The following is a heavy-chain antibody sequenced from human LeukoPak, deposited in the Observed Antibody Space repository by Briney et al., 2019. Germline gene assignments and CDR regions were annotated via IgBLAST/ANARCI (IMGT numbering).Heavy chain of an antibody. CDR3: ARNIKNRYCSSTSCSPFDP. Sequence: PSETLSLTCTVSGDSISSSSYYWGWIPQSPGKGLEWIEEINHSGSTNYNPSLKSRVTISVDTSKNQFSLKLSSVTAADTAVYYCARNIKNRYCSSTSCSPFDPWGQGTLVTVSS. J-gene: IGHJ5*02. CDR2: INHSGST. V-gene: IGHV4-39*07. D-gene: IGHD2-2*01. CDR1: GDSISSSSYY.